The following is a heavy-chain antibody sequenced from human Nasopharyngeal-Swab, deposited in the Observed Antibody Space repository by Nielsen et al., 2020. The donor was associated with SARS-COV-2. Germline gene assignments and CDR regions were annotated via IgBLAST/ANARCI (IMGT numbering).Heavy chain of an antibody. D-gene: IGHD6-6*01. CDR2: ISYDGHTQ. CDR1: GFTVSAFG. J-gene: IGHJ5*02. V-gene: IGHV3-30*03. Sequence: GESLKISCAASGFTVSAFGMHWVRQAPGEVLEWVAHISYDGHTQYYSDSVTGRFTISRDNSKNTLDLQMNSLRPEDTAVYYCARDDGQLGDPWGQGTLVTVSS. CDR3: ARDDGQLGDP.